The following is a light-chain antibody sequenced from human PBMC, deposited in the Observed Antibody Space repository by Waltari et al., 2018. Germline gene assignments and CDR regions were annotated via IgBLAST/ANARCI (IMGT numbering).Light chain of an antibody. CDR2: WTS. CDR3: QQYYSVPFT. V-gene: IGKV4-1*01. Sequence: LFSSNNKNCLAWYQQKPGQPPKLLIYWTSTRESGVPDRFSGSGSGTDFTLTISSLQAEDVAVYYCQQYYSVPFTFGPGTKVDIK. J-gene: IGKJ3*01. CDR1: LFSSNNKNC.